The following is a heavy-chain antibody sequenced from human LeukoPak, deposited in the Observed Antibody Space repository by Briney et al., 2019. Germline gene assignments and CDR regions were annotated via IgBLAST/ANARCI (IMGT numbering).Heavy chain of an antibody. Sequence: GGSLRLSRAASGFTFSTSAMSWVRQAPGKGLEWVSVIGTTISDKYYADSGKGRFTISRDNSKNTVYLQLNSLRVEDTAVYYCAKRVAAAGRTYYFDYWGQGTVVIVSS. CDR3: AKRVAAAGRTYYFDY. V-gene: IGHV3-23*01. CDR2: IGTTISDK. D-gene: IGHD6-13*01. CDR1: GFTFSTSA. J-gene: IGHJ4*02.